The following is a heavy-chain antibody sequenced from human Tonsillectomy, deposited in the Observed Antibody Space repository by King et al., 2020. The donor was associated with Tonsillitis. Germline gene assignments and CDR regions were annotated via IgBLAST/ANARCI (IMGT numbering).Heavy chain of an antibody. V-gene: IGHV1-46*01. CDR3: ARDRPCSSASCYGGSWFDP. D-gene: IGHD2-2*01. CDR2: IDPSGGTT. CDR1: GYTFTSYY. Sequence: HVQLVESGAEVKKPGASVKVSCKASGYTFTSYYMHWVRQAPGQGLEWMGMIDPSGGTTSYAQKFQGRVTMTRDKSTNTVYMELSSLRSEDTAVYYCARDRPCSSASCYGGSWFDPWGQGTLVTVCS. J-gene: IGHJ5*02.